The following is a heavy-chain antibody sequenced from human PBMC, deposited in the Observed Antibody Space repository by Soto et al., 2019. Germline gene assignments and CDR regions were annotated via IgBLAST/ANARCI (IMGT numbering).Heavy chain of an antibody. V-gene: IGHV3-74*01. J-gene: IGHJ3*02. Sequence: EMQLVESGGGLVQPGGSLRLSCAASGFAFSNSWMHWVRQVPGKELVWVSHINADGSTTSNADSVKGRFTIFRDNAQSTLYVQMNSLRAEDTGVYYCARDRGDAFDMWGQGTMVVVSS. CDR3: ARDRGDAFDM. CDR2: INADGSTT. CDR1: GFAFSNSW.